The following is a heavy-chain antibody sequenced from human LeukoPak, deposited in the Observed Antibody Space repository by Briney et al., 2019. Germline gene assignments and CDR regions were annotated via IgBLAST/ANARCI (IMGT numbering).Heavy chain of an antibody. Sequence: GESLKISCKGSGYSFTSYWIGWMRQMPGEGLEWMGIIYPGDSDTRYNPSFQGQVTISADKSISTAYLQWSSLKASDTAMYYCAAGAEDDAFDIWGQGTMVTVSS. CDR2: IYPGDSDT. V-gene: IGHV5-51*01. CDR3: AAGAEDDAFDI. D-gene: IGHD1-26*01. CDR1: GYSFTSYW. J-gene: IGHJ3*02.